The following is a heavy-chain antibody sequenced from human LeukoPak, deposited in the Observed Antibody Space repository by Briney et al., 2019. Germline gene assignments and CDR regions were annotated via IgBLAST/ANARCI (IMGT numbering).Heavy chain of an antibody. Sequence: GGSLRLSCAASGFTFSSYAMSWVRQAPGKGLEWVANIKQDGSEKYYVDSVKGRFTISRDNAKNSLYLQMDSLRAEDTAVYYCASPGYCSGGSCYYFDYWGQGTLVAVSS. D-gene: IGHD2-15*01. J-gene: IGHJ4*02. V-gene: IGHV3-7*01. CDR3: ASPGYCSGGSCYYFDY. CDR2: IKQDGSEK. CDR1: GFTFSSYA.